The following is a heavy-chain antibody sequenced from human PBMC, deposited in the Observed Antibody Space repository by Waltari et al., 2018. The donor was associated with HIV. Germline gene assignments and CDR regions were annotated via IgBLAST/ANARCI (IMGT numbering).Heavy chain of an antibody. CDR1: GYTFTSYD. V-gene: IGHV1-8*01. J-gene: IGHJ4*02. Sequence: QVQLVQSGAEVKKPGASVKVSCKASGYTFTSYDINWVRQATGQGLWWMGWRNPNSGNTSYAQKFQGRVTMTRNTSISTAYMELSSLRSEDTAVYYCARWGATRPPVDYWGQGTLVTVSS. CDR3: ARWGATRPPVDY. CDR2: RNPNSGNT. D-gene: IGHD1-26*01.